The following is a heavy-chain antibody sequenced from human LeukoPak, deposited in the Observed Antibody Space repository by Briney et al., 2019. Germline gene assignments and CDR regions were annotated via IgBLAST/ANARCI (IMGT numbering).Heavy chain of an antibody. CDR2: IYYSGST. V-gene: IGHV4-39*01. CDR1: GRSISSSSYY. Sequence: PSETLSLTCTVSGRSISSSSYYWGWIRQPPGKGLEWIGSIYYSGSTYYNPSLKSRVTISVDTSKNQFSLKLSSVTAADTAVYYCARLDVKYSSSWPSLDYWGQGTLVTVSS. CDR3: ARLDVKYSSSWPSLDY. D-gene: IGHD6-13*01. J-gene: IGHJ4*02.